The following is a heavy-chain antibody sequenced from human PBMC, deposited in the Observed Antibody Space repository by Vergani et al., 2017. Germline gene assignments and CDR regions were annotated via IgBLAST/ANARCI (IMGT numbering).Heavy chain of an antibody. D-gene: IGHD6-19*01. J-gene: IGHJ4*02. Sequence: EVQLVESGGGLVKPGGSLRLSCAASGFTFSSYSMNWVRQAPGEGLEWVSSISSSSSYIYYADSVKGRFTISRNNAKNSLYLQMNSLRAEDTAVYYCARGGYSSGWYRYYFDYWGQGTLVTVSS. CDR1: GFTFSSYS. CDR2: ISSSSSYI. CDR3: ARGGYSSGWYRYYFDY. V-gene: IGHV3-21*01.